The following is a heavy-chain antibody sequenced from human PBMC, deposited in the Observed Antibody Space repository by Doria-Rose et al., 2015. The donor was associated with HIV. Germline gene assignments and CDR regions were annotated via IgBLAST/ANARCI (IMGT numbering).Heavy chain of an antibody. CDR1: GDSISSSGFY. CDR2: IYYSGSA. J-gene: IGHJ4*02. Sequence: VQLQESGPGLVKPSQTLSLNCTVSGDSISSSGFYWNWIRHLPGKGLEWIGYIYYSGSAYYNPSLKSRLTISVDTSKNQFSLALRSVTAADTAVYDCARGGGYDPGLYWGQGTLVTVSS. V-gene: IGHV4-31*03. CDR3: ARGGGYDPGLY. D-gene: IGHD5-12*01.